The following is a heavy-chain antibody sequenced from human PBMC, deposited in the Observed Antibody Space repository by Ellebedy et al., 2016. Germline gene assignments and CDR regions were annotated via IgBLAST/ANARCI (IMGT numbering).Heavy chain of an antibody. V-gene: IGHV1-18*04. D-gene: IGHD6-19*01. CDR1: GYTFTTFS. CDR3: ARDLRAVAGPDY. J-gene: IGHJ4*02. Sequence: ASVKVSXXASGYTFTTFSITWVRQAPGQGLEWMGWISTYNGNTNYTQKLQGRVTMTSDTSTTTAFMELRSLRSDDTAVYYCARDLRAVAGPDYWGQGTLVTVSS. CDR2: ISTYNGNT.